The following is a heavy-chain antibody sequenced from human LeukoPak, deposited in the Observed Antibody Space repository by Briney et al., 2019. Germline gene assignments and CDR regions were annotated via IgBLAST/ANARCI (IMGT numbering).Heavy chain of an antibody. CDR3: ARDGYGDRWYFDY. D-gene: IGHD4-17*01. CDR2: ISSSSSTI. V-gene: IGHV3-48*02. Sequence: GGSLRLSCAASGFTFSSYSMNWVRQAPGKGLEWVSYISSSSSTIYYADSVKGRFTISRDNAKNSLYPQMNSLRDEDTAVYYCARDGYGDRWYFDYWGQGTLVTVSS. CDR1: GFTFSSYS. J-gene: IGHJ4*02.